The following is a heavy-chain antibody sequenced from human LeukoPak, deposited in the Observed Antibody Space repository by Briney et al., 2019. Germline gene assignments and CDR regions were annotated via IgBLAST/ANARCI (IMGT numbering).Heavy chain of an antibody. CDR2: IYHSGST. Sequence: SETLSLTCTVSGYSISSGYYWGWIRPPPGKGLEWIGSIYHSGSTYYNPSLKSRVTISVDTSKNQFSLKLSSVTAADTAVYYCAKWDGDAFDIWGQGTMVTVSS. V-gene: IGHV4-38-2*02. D-gene: IGHD1-26*01. CDR3: AKWDGDAFDI. CDR1: GYSISSGYY. J-gene: IGHJ3*02.